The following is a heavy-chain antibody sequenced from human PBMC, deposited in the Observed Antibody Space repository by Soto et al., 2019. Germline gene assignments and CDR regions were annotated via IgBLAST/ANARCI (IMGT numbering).Heavy chain of an antibody. J-gene: IGHJ4*02. Sequence: GGSLRLSCAASGFTFYNAWMTWVRQAPVRGLEWVGRIQSNTAGGTADYAAPVQGRFTISRDDSENTVYLQMNSLKIEDTAVYYCATGLDTATSRFNYWGQGTLVTVSS. D-gene: IGHD4-17*01. CDR1: GFTFYNAW. V-gene: IGHV3-15*07. CDR2: IQSNTAGGTA. CDR3: ATGLDTATSRFNY.